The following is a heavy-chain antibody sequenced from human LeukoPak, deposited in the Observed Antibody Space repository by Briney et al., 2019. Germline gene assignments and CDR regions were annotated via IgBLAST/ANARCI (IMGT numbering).Heavy chain of an antibody. CDR2: VSAYNVNT. CDR1: GFTSTRYG. V-gene: IGHV1-18*01. Sequence: ASGKFSSQASGFTSTRYGISWVRQAPGQGLEWMGWVSAYNVNTNHAQKLQGRVTTTTHTTTRTAHTTLRGVRSDTTARYYRARRSTNGVWQSSNWFDPSGQGNLVTVSP. CDR3: ARRSTNGVWQSSNWFDP. J-gene: IGHJ5*02. D-gene: IGHD2-8*01.